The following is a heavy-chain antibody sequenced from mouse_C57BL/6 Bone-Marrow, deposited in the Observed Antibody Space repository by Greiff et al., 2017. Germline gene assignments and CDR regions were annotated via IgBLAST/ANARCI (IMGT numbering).Heavy chain of an antibody. V-gene: IGHV1-66*01. Sequence: QVQLQQSGPELVKPGASVKISCKASGYSFTSYYIHWVKQRPGKGLEWIGWISPGSGNTKYNEKFKGKATLTADTSSSTAYMQLSSLTSEDAAVYYCARRDDYAWFAYGGQGTLVTVSA. J-gene: IGHJ3*01. CDR2: ISPGSGNT. CDR1: GYSFTSYY. D-gene: IGHD2-4*01. CDR3: ARRDDYAWFAY.